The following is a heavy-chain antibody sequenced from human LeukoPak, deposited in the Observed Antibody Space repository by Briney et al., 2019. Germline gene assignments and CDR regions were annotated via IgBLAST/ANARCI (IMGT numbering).Heavy chain of an antibody. Sequence: SETLSLTCGVSGGSFSSYFWTWIRQSPAKGLEWIGEINESGDTDYNPSLKSRAKISIDTSRSQFSLTLSSVTAADTAMYYCATGYSSTWYYFDYWGQGTLVTVSS. V-gene: IGHV4-34*01. CDR2: INESGDT. CDR3: ATGYSSTWYYFDY. CDR1: GGSFSSYF. D-gene: IGHD6-13*01. J-gene: IGHJ4*02.